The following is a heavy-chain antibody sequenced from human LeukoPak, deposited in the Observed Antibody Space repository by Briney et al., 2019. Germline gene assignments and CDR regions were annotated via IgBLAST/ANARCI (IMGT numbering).Heavy chain of an antibody. D-gene: IGHD4-17*01. J-gene: IGHJ5*02. CDR3: ARANDYGDYIWFDP. Sequence: SETLSLTCTVSGGSISSYYWSWIRQPPGKGLEWIGYIYYSGSTNYNPSLKSRVTISVDTSKNQFSLRLSSVTAADTAVYYCARANDYGDYIWFDPWGQGTLVTVSS. CDR1: GGSISSYY. CDR2: IYYSGST. V-gene: IGHV4-59*01.